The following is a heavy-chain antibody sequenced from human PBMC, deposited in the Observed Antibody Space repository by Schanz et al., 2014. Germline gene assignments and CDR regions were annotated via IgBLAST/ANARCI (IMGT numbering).Heavy chain of an antibody. Sequence: EVRLVESGGGLVQPGGSLRLSCAASGFTFYNYAMTWVRQAPGKGLEWVSAISSTGGSTYYADSVKGRFTISRDNSKTPLSQLLNSLRGEVTATYYCAKAFRTTKYYGMDVWGQGTTVTVS. J-gene: IGHJ6*02. CDR1: GFTFYNYA. CDR2: ISSTGGST. V-gene: IGHV3-23*04. CDR3: AKAFRTTKYYGMDV. D-gene: IGHD1-1*01.